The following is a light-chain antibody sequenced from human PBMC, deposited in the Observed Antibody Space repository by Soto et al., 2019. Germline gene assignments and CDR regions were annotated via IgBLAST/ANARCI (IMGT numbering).Light chain of an antibody. CDR2: DTS. V-gene: IGKV3-20*01. Sequence: EIVLAQSPGTLSLSPGERATVSCRASQSVSRYLAWYQQKPGQAPTLLIYDTSYRATGIPARFSGSGSGTDFTLTISRLEPEDFAVYYCQQYGSSPWTFGQGTKVDIK. CDR1: QSVSRY. J-gene: IGKJ1*01. CDR3: QQYGSSPWT.